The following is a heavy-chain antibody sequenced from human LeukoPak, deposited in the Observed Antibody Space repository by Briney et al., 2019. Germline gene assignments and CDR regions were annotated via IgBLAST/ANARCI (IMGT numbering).Heavy chain of an antibody. D-gene: IGHD6-13*01. CDR3: ARASGLIAAAGAFDY. Sequence: GGSLRLSRAASGFTLSSYGMHWVRQAPGKGREWVAVIWYDGSNKYYADSVKGRFTIPRDNSKHTLYMKMNSLRAEDRAVYYCARASGLIAAAGAFDYWGQGTLVTVSS. J-gene: IGHJ4*02. CDR1: GFTLSSYG. V-gene: IGHV3-33*01. CDR2: IWYDGSNK.